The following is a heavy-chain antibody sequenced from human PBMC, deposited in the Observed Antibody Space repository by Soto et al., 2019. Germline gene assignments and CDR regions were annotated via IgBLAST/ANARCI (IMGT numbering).Heavy chain of an antibody. J-gene: IGHJ4*02. D-gene: IGHD4-17*01. V-gene: IGHV4-59*01. CDR1: GGSISSYY. CDR3: SRVPGTTVFIY. CDR2: IYYSGST. Sequence: SETLSLTCTVSGGSISSYYWSWIRQPPGKGLEWIGYIYYSGSTNYNPSLKSRVTISVDTSKNQFSLKLSSVTAADTAVYYCSRVPGTTVFIYWGQGPLVPGSS.